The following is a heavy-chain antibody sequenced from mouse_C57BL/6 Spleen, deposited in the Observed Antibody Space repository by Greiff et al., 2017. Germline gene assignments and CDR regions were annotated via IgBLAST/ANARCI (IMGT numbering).Heavy chain of an antibody. CDR1: GFTFSSYT. J-gene: IGHJ2*01. V-gene: IGHV5-9*01. CDR2: ISGGGGNT. CDR3: ASLEDDYYFDY. Sequence: DVMLVESGGGLVKPGGSLKLSCAASGFTFSSYTMSWVRQTPEKRLEWVATISGGGGNTYYPDSVKGRFTISRDNAKNTLYLQMSSLRSEDTALYYCASLEDDYYFDYWGQGTTLTVSS.